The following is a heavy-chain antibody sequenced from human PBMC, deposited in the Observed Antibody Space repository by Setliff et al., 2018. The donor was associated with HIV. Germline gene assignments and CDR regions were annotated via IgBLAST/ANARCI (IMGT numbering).Heavy chain of an antibody. J-gene: IGHJ3*02. D-gene: IGHD3-22*01. Sequence: SETLSLTCAVSGYSISTAYYWAWIRQSPGKGLEWIGGFHHSGSAHYNPSLKSRVTISGQTSKNQFSLTLTSVTAADTAIYYCARQGAGYYYDSSDYYTGKGFDMWGQGTMVTVTS. CDR1: GYSISTAYY. V-gene: IGHV4-38-2*01. CDR2: FHHSGSA. CDR3: ARQGAGYYYDSSDYYTGKGFDM.